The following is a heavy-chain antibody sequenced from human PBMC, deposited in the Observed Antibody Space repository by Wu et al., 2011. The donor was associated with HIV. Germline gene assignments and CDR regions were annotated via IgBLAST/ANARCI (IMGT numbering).Heavy chain of an antibody. J-gene: IGHJ3*02. D-gene: IGHD2-2*01. CDR1: GATFNNYA. CDR3: ARGDQRGAGDTEDSFDI. Sequence: QVQLVQSGPELRKPGSSVKVSCRASGATFNNYAVTWVRQAPGQGLEWMGGIIPIFHRVNYPQKFQGRVAITTDEHKTTAYLDLRRLKSGDSAVYYCARGDQRGAGDTEDSFDIWGQGTGGPPSLQ. V-gene: IGHV1-69*05. CDR2: IIPIFHRV.